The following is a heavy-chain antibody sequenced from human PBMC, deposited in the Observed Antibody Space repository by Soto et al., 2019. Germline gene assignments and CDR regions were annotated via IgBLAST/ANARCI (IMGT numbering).Heavy chain of an antibody. V-gene: IGHV3-48*03. D-gene: IGHD3-3*01. CDR1: GFTFSSYE. Sequence: PGGSLRLSCAASGFTFSSYEMNWVRQAPGKGLEWVSYISSSGSTIYYADSVKGRFTISRDNAKNSLYLQMNSLRAEDTAVYYCERITIFGVVIISYGMDVWGQGTTVTVS. CDR2: ISSSGSTI. J-gene: IGHJ6*02. CDR3: ERITIFGVVIISYGMDV.